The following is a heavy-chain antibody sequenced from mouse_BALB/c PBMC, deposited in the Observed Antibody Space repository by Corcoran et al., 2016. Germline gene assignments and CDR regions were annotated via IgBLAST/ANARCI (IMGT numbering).Heavy chain of an antibody. J-gene: IGHJ4*01. Sequence: EVQLLESGGGLVQPGGSLRLSCAASGFTFSSYAMRWVRQAPGKGLEWVSAISGSGGSTYYADSVKGRFTISRDNSKNTLYLQMNSLRAEDKAVYYCAKAPGWDPYSSSHFDYWGQGTLVTVSS. D-gene: IGHD3-1*01. CDR1: GFTFSSYA. V-gene: IGHV5-9*04. CDR3: AKAPGWDPYSSSHFDY. CDR2: ISGSGGST.